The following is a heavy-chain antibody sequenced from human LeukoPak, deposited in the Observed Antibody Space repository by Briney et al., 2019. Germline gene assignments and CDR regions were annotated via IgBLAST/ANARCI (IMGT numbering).Heavy chain of an antibody. V-gene: IGHV4-34*01. D-gene: IGHD2/OR15-2a*01. Sequence: PSETLSLTCAVYGGSFSGYYWSWIRQPPGKGLEWIGEINHSGSTNYNPSLKSRVIISVDTSKNQLSLKLSSVTAADTAVYYCARVDKNGGTTFDYWGQGTLVTVSS. J-gene: IGHJ4*02. CDR2: INHSGST. CDR1: GGSFSGYY. CDR3: ARVDKNGGTTFDY.